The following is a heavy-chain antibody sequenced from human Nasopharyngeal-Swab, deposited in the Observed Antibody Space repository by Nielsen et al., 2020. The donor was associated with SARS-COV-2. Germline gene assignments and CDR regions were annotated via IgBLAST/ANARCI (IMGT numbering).Heavy chain of an antibody. CDR3: ARGSYSWSWYGPDY. Sequence: GESLKISCTVSGFTFTDYWMHWLRQSPGKGPVWLSRIVNDGSSTTYADSVRGRFTISRDNARNTLFLQLHSLRAEDTAVYYCARGSYSWSWYGPDYWGQGTQVTVSS. CDR2: IVNDGSST. J-gene: IGHJ4*02. V-gene: IGHV3-74*03. D-gene: IGHD1-26*01. CDR1: GFTFTDYW.